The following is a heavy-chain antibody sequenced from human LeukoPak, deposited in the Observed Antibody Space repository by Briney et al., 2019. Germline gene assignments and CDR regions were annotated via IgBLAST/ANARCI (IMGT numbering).Heavy chain of an antibody. V-gene: IGHV4-59*08. CDR3: ARGLDYDFWSGYYTGAFDI. CDR2: IYYSGST. D-gene: IGHD3-3*01. CDR1: GGSISSYY. J-gene: IGHJ3*02. Sequence: SETLSLTCTVSGGSISSYYWSWIRQPPGKGLKWIGYIYYSGSTNYNPSLKSRVTISVDTSKNQFSLKLSSVTAADTAVYYCARGLDYDFWSGYYTGAFDIWGQGTMVTVSS.